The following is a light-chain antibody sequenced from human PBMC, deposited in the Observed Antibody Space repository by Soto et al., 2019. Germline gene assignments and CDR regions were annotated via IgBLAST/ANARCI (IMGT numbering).Light chain of an antibody. CDR3: QHRSNWPLT. V-gene: IGKV3-11*01. CDR1: QSVGSS. CDR2: DTS. J-gene: IGKJ4*01. Sequence: PGQSATLSCRASQSVGSSSAWYQQRPDQSTRLLIYDTSNRATGIPARFSGRGSGTDSTLTISSLEPEDCAVYYYQHRSNWPLTFGGGTKVEIK.